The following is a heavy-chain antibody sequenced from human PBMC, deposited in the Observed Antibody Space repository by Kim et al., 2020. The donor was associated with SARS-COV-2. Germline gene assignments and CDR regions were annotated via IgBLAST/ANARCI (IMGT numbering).Heavy chain of an antibody. D-gene: IGHD6-19*01. Sequence: YAQKLQGRVTMTTDTSTSTAYMELRSLRSDDTAVYYCARDNSSGWPKEDYWGQGTLVTVSS. V-gene: IGHV1-18*01. CDR3: ARDNSSGWPKEDY. J-gene: IGHJ4*02.